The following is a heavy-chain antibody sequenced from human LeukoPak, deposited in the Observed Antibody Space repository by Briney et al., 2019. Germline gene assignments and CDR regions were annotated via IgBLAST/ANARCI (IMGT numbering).Heavy chain of an antibody. CDR3: ARDVNLGRSGVTPKGRGVYDYYYMDV. Sequence: GASVKVSCKASGYTFTGYYMHWVRQAPGQGLEWVGWINPNSGDTNYAQKFQGRITLSRDTSISTAYMELSRLRSDDTAVYYCARDVNLGRSGVTPKGRGVYDYYYMDVWGKGTTVTISS. CDR1: GYTFTGYY. CDR2: INPNSGDT. V-gene: IGHV1-2*02. D-gene: IGHD1-26*01. J-gene: IGHJ6*03.